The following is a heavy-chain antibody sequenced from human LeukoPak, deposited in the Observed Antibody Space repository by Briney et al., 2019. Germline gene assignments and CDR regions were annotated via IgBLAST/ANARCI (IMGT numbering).Heavy chain of an antibody. D-gene: IGHD7-27*01. V-gene: IGHV3-23*01. CDR2: ISGSGGSA. CDR3: AKETGDMDIDY. Sequence: GGSLRLSCAASGFTFSNYAMSWVRQAPGKGLEWVSAISGSGGSAYDADSVKGRFTISRDNSKNTLYLQMNSLRAEDTAVYYCAKETGDMDIDYWGQGTLVTVSS. CDR1: GFTFSNYA. J-gene: IGHJ4*02.